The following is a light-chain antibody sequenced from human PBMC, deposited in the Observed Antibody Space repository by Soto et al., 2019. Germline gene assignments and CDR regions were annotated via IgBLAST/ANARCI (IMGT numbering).Light chain of an antibody. J-gene: IGLJ2*01. Sequence: QSALTQPASVSGSPGQSITISCTGTSSDVGGYNYVSWYQQHPGKAPKLMIYDVSNRPSGVSNRFSGSKSGNTASLTISGLQAEDEADYYCSAYTGSSTYVVFGGGTKATVL. CDR1: SSDVGGYNY. CDR3: SAYTGSSTYVV. V-gene: IGLV2-14*01. CDR2: DVS.